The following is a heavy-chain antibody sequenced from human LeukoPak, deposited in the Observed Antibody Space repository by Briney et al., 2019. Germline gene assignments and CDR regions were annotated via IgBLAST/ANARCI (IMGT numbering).Heavy chain of an antibody. J-gene: IGHJ4*02. CDR1: EFTFSNYA. CDR2: ISYDGNTI. D-gene: IGHD4-11*01. V-gene: IGHV3-30-3*01. CDR3: ARSGGLQKFDY. Sequence: GGSLRLSCAASEFTFSNYALHWVRQAPGKGLQWVAVISYDGNTIHYADSVKGRFIISRDTSKNTLYLQMNSLRAEDTAVYYCARSGGLQKFDYWGQGTLVTVSS.